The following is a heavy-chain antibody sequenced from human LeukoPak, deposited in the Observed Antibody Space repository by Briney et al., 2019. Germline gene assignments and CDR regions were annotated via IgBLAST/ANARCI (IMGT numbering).Heavy chain of an antibody. V-gene: IGHV3-9*01. J-gene: IGHJ1*01. Sequence: GGSLRLSCAASGFTFDDYAMHWVRQAPGKGLEWVSGISWNSGSIGYADSVKGRFTISRDNAKNSLYLQMNSLRAEDTALYYCAKDIRWELLGPYFQHWGQGTLVTVSS. CDR2: ISWNSGSI. D-gene: IGHD1-26*01. CDR1: GFTFDDYA. CDR3: AKDIRWELLGPYFQH.